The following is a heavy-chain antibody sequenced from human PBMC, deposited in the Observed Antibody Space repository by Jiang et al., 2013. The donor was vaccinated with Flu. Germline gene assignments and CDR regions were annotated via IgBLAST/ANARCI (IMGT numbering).Heavy chain of an antibody. CDR1: GFTFSSYE. J-gene: IGHJ3*02. Sequence: QLLESGGGLVQPGGSLRLSCAASGFTFSSYEMNWVRQAPGKGLEWVSYISSSGSTIYYADSVKGRFTISRDNAKNSLYLQMNSLRAEDTAVYYCARSLHYGEIPLTRAFDIWGQGTMVTVSS. CDR3: ARSLHYGEIPLTRAFDI. V-gene: IGHV3-48*03. D-gene: IGHD4-17*01. CDR2: ISSSGSTI.